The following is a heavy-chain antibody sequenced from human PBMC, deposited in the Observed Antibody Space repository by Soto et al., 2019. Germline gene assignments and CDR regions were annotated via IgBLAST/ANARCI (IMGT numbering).Heavy chain of an antibody. CDR2: INANNGNT. Sequence: ASVKVSCKASGYTFGNYYMQWVRQAPGQGLEWMGRINANNGNTSYAQKLQGRVTMTTDTSTSTAYMELRSLRSDDTAVYYCARQGYCSSTSCYDDDYWGQGTLVTVSS. D-gene: IGHD2-2*01. CDR3: ARQGYCSSTSCYDDDY. J-gene: IGHJ4*02. CDR1: GYTFGNYY. V-gene: IGHV1-18*04.